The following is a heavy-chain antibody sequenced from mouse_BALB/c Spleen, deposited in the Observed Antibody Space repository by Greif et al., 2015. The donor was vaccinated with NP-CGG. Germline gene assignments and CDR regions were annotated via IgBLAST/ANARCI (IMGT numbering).Heavy chain of an antibody. D-gene: IGHD1-3*01. CDR2: ISSGGSYT. V-gene: IGHV5-9-3*01. CDR3: ARQDLLDNREDFDY. J-gene: IGHJ2*01. CDR1: GFTFSSYA. Sequence: EVQGVESGGGLVKPGGSLKLSCAASGFTFSSYAMSWVRQTPEKRLEWVATISSGGSYTYYPDSVKGRFTISRVNAKNTLYLQMSSRRSEDTAMYYCARQDLLDNREDFDYWGQGTTLTVSS.